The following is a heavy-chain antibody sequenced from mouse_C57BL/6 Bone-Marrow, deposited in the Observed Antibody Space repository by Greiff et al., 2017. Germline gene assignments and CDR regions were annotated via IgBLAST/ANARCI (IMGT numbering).Heavy chain of an antibody. CDR2: FYPGSGSI. CDR1: GYTFTEYT. CDR3: ARHAYYYGSGWFAY. V-gene: IGHV1-62-2*01. D-gene: IGHD1-1*01. J-gene: IGHJ3*01. Sequence: QVQLQQSGAELVKPGASVKLSCKASGYTFTEYTINWVKQRSGQGLEWIGGFYPGSGSIKYNEKFKDKATLTAAKSSSTAYMKLSSLTSEDSAVFVCARHAYYYGSGWFAYWGQGTLVTVSA.